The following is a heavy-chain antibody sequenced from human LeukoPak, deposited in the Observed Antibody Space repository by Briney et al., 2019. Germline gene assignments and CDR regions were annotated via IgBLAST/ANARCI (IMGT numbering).Heavy chain of an antibody. J-gene: IGHJ4*02. CDR3: ARDRSSSFDY. V-gene: IGHV3-30-3*01. CDR1: GFTFSSYA. Sequence: GGSLRLSCAASGFTFSSYAMHWVRQAPGKGLEWVAVISYDGSNKYYADSVKGRFTISRDNSKNTLYLQMNSLRAEDTAVYYCARDRSSSFDYWGQGTLVTVSS. D-gene: IGHD6-13*01. CDR2: ISYDGSNK.